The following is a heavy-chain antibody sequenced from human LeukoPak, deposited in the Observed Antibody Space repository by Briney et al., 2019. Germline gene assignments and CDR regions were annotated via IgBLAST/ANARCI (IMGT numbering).Heavy chain of an antibody. V-gene: IGHV3-21*06. Sequence: GGSLRLSCAASGFTFSSHYMNWVRQAPGKGLGWVSSITSSSSDIFYADSVKGRFTISRDNAKNSLYLKMNSLRVEDTAVYYCAAALAIAVGGTTPGDYWGQGTLVTVSS. J-gene: IGHJ4*02. CDR2: ITSSSSDI. CDR1: GFTFSSHY. CDR3: AAALAIAVGGTTPGDY. D-gene: IGHD6-19*01.